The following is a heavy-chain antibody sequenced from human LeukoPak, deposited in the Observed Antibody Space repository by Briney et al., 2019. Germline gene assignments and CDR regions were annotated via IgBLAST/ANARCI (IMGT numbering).Heavy chain of an antibody. CDR2: IKQDGSEK. D-gene: IGHD2-2*01. J-gene: IGHJ6*03. CDR3: ARERDIVVVPPYYYYYYMDV. Sequence: GGSLRLSCAASGFTFSSYWMSWVRQAPGKGLEWVANIKQDGSEKYYVDSVKGRFTISRDNAKDSLYLQMNSLRAEDTAVYYCARERDIVVVPPYYYYYYMDVWGKGTTVTVSS. CDR1: GFTFSSYW. V-gene: IGHV3-7*01.